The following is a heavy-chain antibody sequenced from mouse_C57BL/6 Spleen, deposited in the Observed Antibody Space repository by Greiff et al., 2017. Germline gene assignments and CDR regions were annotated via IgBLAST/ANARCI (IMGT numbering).Heavy chain of an antibody. J-gene: IGHJ1*03. D-gene: IGHD1-1*01. Sequence: EVQLVESGGGLVQPGGSLKLSCAASGFTFSDYYMYWVRQTPEKRLEWVAYISNGGGSTYYPDTVKGRFTISRDNAKNTLYLQMSRLKSEDTAMYYCARQSSYGYFDVWGTGTTATVSS. CDR3: ARQSSYGYFDV. CDR2: ISNGGGST. V-gene: IGHV5-12*01. CDR1: GFTFSDYY.